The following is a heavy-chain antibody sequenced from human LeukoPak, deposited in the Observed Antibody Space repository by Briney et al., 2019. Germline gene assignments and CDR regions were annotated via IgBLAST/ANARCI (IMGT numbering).Heavy chain of an antibody. V-gene: IGHV3-21*01. CDR2: ISGSSSYI. Sequence: GGSLRPSCAASGFTFSSYSMNWVRQAPGKGLEWVSSISGSSSYIYYADSVKGRFTISRHNAKNSLYLQLNSLRAEDTAVYYCARVPAGVIGMKDAFDIWGQGTVVTVSS. CDR1: GFTFSSYS. CDR3: ARVPAGVIGMKDAFDI. J-gene: IGHJ3*02. D-gene: IGHD3-16*02.